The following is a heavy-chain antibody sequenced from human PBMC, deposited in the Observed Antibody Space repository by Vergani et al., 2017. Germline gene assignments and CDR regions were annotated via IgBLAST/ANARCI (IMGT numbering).Heavy chain of an antibody. J-gene: IGHJ4*02. CDR3: ARGPISGYYRGGTYYFDY. Sequence: QVQLVQSGAEVKKPGASVKVSCKASGYTFTGYYMHWVRQAPGQGLEWMGWINPNSGGTNYAQKFQGWVTMTRDTSISTAYMELSRLRSDDTAVYYCARGPISGYYRGGTYYFDYWGQGTLVTVSS. D-gene: IGHD3-22*01. CDR2: INPNSGGT. CDR1: GYTFTGYY. V-gene: IGHV1-2*04.